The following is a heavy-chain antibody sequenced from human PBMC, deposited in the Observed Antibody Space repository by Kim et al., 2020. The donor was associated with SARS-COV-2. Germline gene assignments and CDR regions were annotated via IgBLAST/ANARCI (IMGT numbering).Heavy chain of an antibody. Sequence: ASVKVSCKTSGYTFTAFYIHWVRQAPGQGLEWVGRINTYSGGANYARKFQGKVTITTDTSIDTASMDLSGLTSDDTAVYFCTRDDTSGYSVYWGQGTLV. CDR3: TRDDTSGYSVY. J-gene: IGHJ4*02. CDR1: GYTFTAFY. CDR2: INTYSGGA. D-gene: IGHD5-18*01. V-gene: IGHV1-2*06.